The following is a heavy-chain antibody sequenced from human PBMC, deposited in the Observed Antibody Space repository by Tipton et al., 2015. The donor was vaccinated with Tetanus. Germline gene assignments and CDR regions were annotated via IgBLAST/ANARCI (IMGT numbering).Heavy chain of an antibody. Sequence: GLVKPSQTLSVTCTVSGGSINSGGYYWSWIRQPPGKGLEWIGYISYSGSTNSNYSLKSRITISQDTSKNQFSLKLTSVTAADTAVYYCARANYDFPKKGPFDSWGQGTLVIVSS. CDR3: ARANYDFPKKGPFDS. V-gene: IGHV4-61*08. D-gene: IGHD3-3*01. CDR2: ISYSGST. CDR1: GGSINSGGYY. J-gene: IGHJ4*02.